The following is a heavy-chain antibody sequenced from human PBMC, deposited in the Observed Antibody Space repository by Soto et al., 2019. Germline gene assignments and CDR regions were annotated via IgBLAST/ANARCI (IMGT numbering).Heavy chain of an antibody. CDR3: ARESTIFGVFDY. CDR2: IYYSGST. CDR1: SGSISSYY. D-gene: IGHD3-3*01. J-gene: IGHJ4*02. Sequence: PSETLSLTCTVSSGSISSYYWSWVRQPPGKGLEWIGYIYYSGSTNYNPSLKSRVTISVDTSKNQFSLKLSSVTAADTAVYYCARESTIFGVFDYWGQGTLVTVSS. V-gene: IGHV4-59*01.